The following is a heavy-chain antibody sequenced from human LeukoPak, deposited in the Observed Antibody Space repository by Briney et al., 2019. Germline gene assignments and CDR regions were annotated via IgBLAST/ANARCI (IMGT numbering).Heavy chain of an antibody. CDR3: ARGRSTGYPYYFEY. D-gene: IGHD5-12*01. Sequence: GASVNVSCTASVYTFTIYDINWVRQATGQGLEWMGWMNPNSGSTGYAQKFQGRVTITRNTSISTAYMELSGLRSEDTAVYYCARGRSTGYPYYFEYWGQGTLVTVSS. CDR1: VYTFTIYD. J-gene: IGHJ4*02. V-gene: IGHV1-8*03. CDR2: MNPNSGST.